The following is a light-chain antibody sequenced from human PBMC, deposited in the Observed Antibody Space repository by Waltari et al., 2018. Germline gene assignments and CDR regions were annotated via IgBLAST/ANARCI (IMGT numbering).Light chain of an antibody. V-gene: IGKV3-20*01. CDR2: GAS. CDR1: QSVSSSY. CDR3: QQYGRSLIT. Sequence: EIVLTQSPGTLSLSPGERATLSCRARQSVSSSYLAWYQQKPGQAPRLLIYGASSRATGIPDRFRGSGSGTDFTLTISRLEPEDFAVYYCQQYGRSLITFGQGTRLEIK. J-gene: IGKJ5*01.